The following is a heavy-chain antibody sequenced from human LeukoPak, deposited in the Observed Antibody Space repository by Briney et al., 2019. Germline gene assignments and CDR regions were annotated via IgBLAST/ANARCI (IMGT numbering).Heavy chain of an antibody. Sequence: GGSLRLSCAASGFTFSSYAMHWVRQAPGKGLEWVAVISYDGSNKYYAASVKGRFTISRDNSKNTLYLQMNSLRAEDTAVYYCARGTTANEAFDIWGQGTLVTVSS. J-gene: IGHJ3*02. CDR1: GFTFSSYA. CDR3: ARGTTANEAFDI. V-gene: IGHV3-30*04. CDR2: ISYDGSNK. D-gene: IGHD6-25*01.